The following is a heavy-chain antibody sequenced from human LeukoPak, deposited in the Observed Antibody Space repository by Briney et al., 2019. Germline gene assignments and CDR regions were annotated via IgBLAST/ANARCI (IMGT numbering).Heavy chain of an antibody. CDR3: ARSNQADDY. CDR1: GFAFSNYW. CDR2: INTHGSST. J-gene: IGHJ4*02. V-gene: IGHV3-74*01. D-gene: IGHD1-14*01. Sequence: PGGSLRLSCAASGFAFSNYWLHWVRQAPGKGLEWVARINTHGSSTNYADSVKGRFTISRDNAKNTLYLQMDSLRAEDTGVYYCARSNQADDYWGQGTLVTVSS.